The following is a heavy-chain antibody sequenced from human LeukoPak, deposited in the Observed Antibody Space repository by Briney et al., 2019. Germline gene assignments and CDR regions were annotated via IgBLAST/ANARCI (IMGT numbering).Heavy chain of an antibody. J-gene: IGHJ6*03. D-gene: IGHD6-6*01. CDR3: ARTYSSSSRGGYYYYMDV. CDR1: GGSISSYY. V-gene: IGHV4-59*01. Sequence: SETLSLTCTVSGGSISSYYWSWIRQPPGKGLEWIGDIYYSGSTNYKPSLKSRVTISVDTSKNQFSLKLSSVTAADTAVYYCARTYSSSSRGGYYYYMDVWGKGTTVTVSS. CDR2: IYYSGST.